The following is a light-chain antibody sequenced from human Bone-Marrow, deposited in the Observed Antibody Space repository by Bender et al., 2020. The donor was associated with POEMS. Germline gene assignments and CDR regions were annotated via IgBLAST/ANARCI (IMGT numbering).Light chain of an antibody. V-gene: IGLV2-23*01. J-gene: IGLJ3*02. Sequence: QSALTQPASVSGSPGQSITISCTGTGSDVGGYNLVSWYQQHPGKAPKLMIYEGNKRPSGVSNRFSASESGNTASLTISGLQAEDEAHYYCCSYAGSSSWVFGGGTKLTVI. CDR1: GSDVGGYNL. CDR3: CSYAGSSSWV. CDR2: EGN.